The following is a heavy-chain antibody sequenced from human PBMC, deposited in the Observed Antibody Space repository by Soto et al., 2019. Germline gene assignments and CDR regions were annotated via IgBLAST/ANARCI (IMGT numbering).Heavy chain of an antibody. D-gene: IGHD6-19*01. CDR1: GFTFTDHA. CDR3: ARPPLYSNGGYFDS. CDR2: TSNNGDRT. V-gene: IGHV3-23*01. J-gene: IGHJ4*02. Sequence: GGSLRLSCAVSGFTFTDHAMTWVRQAPGKGLEWVSTTSNNGDRTFYADSVKGRFTVSTDRTNNTLYLQMNSLRADDTAVYFCARPPLYSNGGYFDSWGQGTLVTVSS.